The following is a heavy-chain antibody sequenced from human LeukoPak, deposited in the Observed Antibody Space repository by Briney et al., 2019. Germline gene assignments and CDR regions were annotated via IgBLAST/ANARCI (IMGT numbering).Heavy chain of an antibody. J-gene: IGHJ1*01. D-gene: IGHD2-21*02. Sequence: GGSLRLPCAASGFTLSRNDMHWVRQAPGKGLEWVSVFYSGGSTYYAGSVKGRFTISRDNSKNTLYLQMKSLRAEDTAVYYCARTDETAPAEDFQHWGQGTLVTVSS. CDR1: GFTLSRND. V-gene: IGHV3-53*01. CDR2: FYSGGST. CDR3: ARTDETAPAEDFQH.